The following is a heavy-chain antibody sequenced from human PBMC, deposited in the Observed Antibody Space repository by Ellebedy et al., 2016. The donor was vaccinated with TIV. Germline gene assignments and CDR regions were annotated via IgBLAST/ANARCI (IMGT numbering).Heavy chain of an antibody. CDR3: VRDAGYESVGYIPGGARSDY. J-gene: IGHJ4*02. D-gene: IGHD3-22*01. Sequence: GGSLRLSCEASGLTFSTYAMHWVRQAPGKGLEWVAVISYAGDDKHYADSVKGRFTISRDNSKNTLFLERNRLRAEDTAVYHCVRDAGYESVGYIPGGARSDYWGQGTLVTVSS. CDR2: ISYAGDDK. CDR1: GLTFSTYA. V-gene: IGHV3-30-3*01.